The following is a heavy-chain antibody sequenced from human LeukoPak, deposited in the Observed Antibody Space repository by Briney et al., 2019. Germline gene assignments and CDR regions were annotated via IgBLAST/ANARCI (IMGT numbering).Heavy chain of an antibody. Sequence: GGSLRLSCAASGFIFSHYWMSWVRQAPGKGLEWVANIKEDGSHKFYVDSVKGRFTISRDNSKNTLCLQMNSLRAEDTAVYYCAKDIDFDYWGQGTLVTVSS. D-gene: IGHD1-26*01. V-gene: IGHV3-7*01. CDR3: AKDIDFDY. J-gene: IGHJ4*02. CDR2: IKEDGSHK. CDR1: GFIFSHYW.